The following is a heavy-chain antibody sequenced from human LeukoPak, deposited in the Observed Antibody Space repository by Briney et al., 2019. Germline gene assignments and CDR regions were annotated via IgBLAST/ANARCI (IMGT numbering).Heavy chain of an antibody. CDR1: GFTFSSYG. D-gene: IGHD3-16*02. CDR3: AKGGSYVWGSYRYTDWFDP. Sequence: GGSLRLSCAASGFTFSSYGMSWVRQAPGKGLEWVSAISGSGGSTYYADSVKGRFTISRDNSKNTLYLQMNSLRAEDTAVYYCAKGGSYVWGSYRYTDWFDPWGQGTLVTVSS. CDR2: ISGSGGST. J-gene: IGHJ5*02. V-gene: IGHV3-23*01.